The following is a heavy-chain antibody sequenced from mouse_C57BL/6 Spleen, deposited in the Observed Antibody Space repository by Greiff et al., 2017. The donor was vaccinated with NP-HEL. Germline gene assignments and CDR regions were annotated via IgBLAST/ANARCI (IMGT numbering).Heavy chain of an antibody. J-gene: IGHJ4*01. D-gene: IGHD1-1*01. CDR1: GYTFTSYW. Sequence: QVQLQQPGAELVKPGASVKLSCKASGYTFTSYWMHWVKQRPGQGLEWIGMIHPNSGSTNYNEKFKSKATLTVDKSSSTAYMQLSSLTSEDSAVYYCARPVVGPPYAMDYWGQGTSVTVSS. V-gene: IGHV1-64*01. CDR3: ARPVVGPPYAMDY. CDR2: IHPNSGST.